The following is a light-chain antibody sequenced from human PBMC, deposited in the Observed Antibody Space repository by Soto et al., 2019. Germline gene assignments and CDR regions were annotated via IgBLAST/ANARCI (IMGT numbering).Light chain of an antibody. J-gene: IGKJ4*01. CDR1: QGISNY. V-gene: IGKV1-27*01. Sequence: DIQMTQSPSSLSASVGDRVTITCRASQGISNYLAWYQQKPGKVPKLLIYAASTLQSGVPSRFSGSGSGTDFTLSSQQPEDVATYYCQKYNSAPHTFGGGTKVEIK. CDR2: AAS. CDR3: QKYNSAPHT.